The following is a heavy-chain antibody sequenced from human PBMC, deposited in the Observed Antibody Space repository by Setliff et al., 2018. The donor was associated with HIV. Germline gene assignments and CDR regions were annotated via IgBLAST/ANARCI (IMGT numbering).Heavy chain of an antibody. D-gene: IGHD3-10*01. J-gene: IGHJ4*02. CDR3: ARDLDGRQLWSPFDY. CDR1: GFDFSDYS. Sequence: PGGSLRLSCAASGFDFSDYSMNWVRQAPGKGLEWVSYISSSGSTIFYADSVKGRFTISRDNAKDSLYLQMNSLRAEDTAVYYCARDLDGRQLWSPFDYWGQGTRVTVSS. V-gene: IGHV3-48*04. CDR2: ISSSGSTI.